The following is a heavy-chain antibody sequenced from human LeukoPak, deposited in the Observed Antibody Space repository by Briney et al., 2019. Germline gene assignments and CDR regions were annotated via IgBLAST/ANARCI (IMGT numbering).Heavy chain of an antibody. CDR1: GYTFTSYD. CDR3: ARAGYTGGRGEGGSVY. Sequence: GPSVKVSCKASGYTFTSYDIDWVRQARGQGLEWMGWMNPNSANTGYAQKFQGRVTMTRNTSISTAYMELSSRRSEDTAVYYCARAGYTGGRGEGGSVYGGQGPLVTVSS. CDR2: MNPNSANT. D-gene: IGHD6-19*01. V-gene: IGHV1-8*01. J-gene: IGHJ4*02.